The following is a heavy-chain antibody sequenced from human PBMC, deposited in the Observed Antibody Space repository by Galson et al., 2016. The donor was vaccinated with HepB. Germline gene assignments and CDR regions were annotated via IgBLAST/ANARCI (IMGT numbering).Heavy chain of an antibody. CDR1: GFTFSDYY. J-gene: IGHJ4*02. D-gene: IGHD2-8*01. Sequence: SLRLSCAASGFTFSDYYMSWIRQAPGKGLEWLSYISGSGTTKYYADSVKGRFTISRDSAKNSLYLQMNSLRVEDTAVYYCARDARRIVLMAYFDYWGQGTLVTVSS. CDR3: ARDARRIVLMAYFDY. CDR2: ISGSGTTK. V-gene: IGHV3-11*01.